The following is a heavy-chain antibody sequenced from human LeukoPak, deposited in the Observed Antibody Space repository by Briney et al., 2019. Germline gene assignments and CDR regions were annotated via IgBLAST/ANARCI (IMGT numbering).Heavy chain of an antibody. CDR2: IYTSGST. V-gene: IGHV4-61*02. CDR3: ARVGAFTVHPNY. CDR1: GGSISSGSYY. J-gene: IGHJ4*02. Sequence: SETLSLTCTVSGGSISSGSYYCSWIRQPAGKGLEWIGRIYTSGSTNYNPSLKSRVTISVDTSKNQFSLKLSSVTAADTAVYYCARVGAFTVHPNYWGQGTLVTVSS. D-gene: IGHD4-11*01.